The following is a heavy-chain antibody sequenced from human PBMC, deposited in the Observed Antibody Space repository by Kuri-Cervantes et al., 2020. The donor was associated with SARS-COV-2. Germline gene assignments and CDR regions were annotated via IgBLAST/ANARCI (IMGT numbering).Heavy chain of an antibody. CDR1: GFTFSGYS. CDR3: AREEGGELGEAFDY. J-gene: IGHJ4*02. Sequence: GGSLRLSCAASGFTFSGYSMNWIRQAPGKGLEWVASIDSSSYYIYHADSVKGRLTISRDNAKTSLYLQMNSLKPEGTAVYYCAREEGGELGEAFDYWGQGALVTVSS. D-gene: IGHD7-27*01. CDR2: IDSSSYYI. V-gene: IGHV3-21*01.